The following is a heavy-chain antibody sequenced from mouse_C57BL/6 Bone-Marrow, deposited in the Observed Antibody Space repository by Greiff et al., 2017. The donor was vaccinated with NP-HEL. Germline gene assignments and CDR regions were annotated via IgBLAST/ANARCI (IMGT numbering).Heavy chain of an antibody. V-gene: IGHV5-16*01. D-gene: IGHD1-1*01. J-gene: IGHJ1*03. CDR1: GFTFSDYY. Sequence: DVQLVESEGGLVQPGSSMKLSCTASGFTFSDYYMAWVRQVPEKGLEWVANINYDGSSTYYLDSLKSRFIISRDNAKNILYLQMSSLKSEDTATYYCAREYYGSSPHWYFDVWGTGTTVTVSS. CDR2: INYDGSST. CDR3: AREYYGSSPHWYFDV.